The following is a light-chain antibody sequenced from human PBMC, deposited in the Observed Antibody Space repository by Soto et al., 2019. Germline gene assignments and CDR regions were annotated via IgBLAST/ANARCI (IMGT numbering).Light chain of an antibody. V-gene: IGLV1-47*01. Sequence: QSVLTQPPSTSGTPGQRVTISCSGSSSNIGSNHVYWYQQFPGMAPKLLMYRSDQRPTGVPDRFSGSKSGTSASLAISGLRSADEADYYCSARDDSLSGVVFGGGTKLTVL. J-gene: IGLJ2*01. CDR3: SARDDSLSGVV. CDR2: RSD. CDR1: SSNIGSNH.